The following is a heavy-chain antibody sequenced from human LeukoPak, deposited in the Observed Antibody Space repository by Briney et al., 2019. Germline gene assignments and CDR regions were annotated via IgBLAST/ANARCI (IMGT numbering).Heavy chain of an antibody. D-gene: IGHD3-22*01. V-gene: IGHV4-39*07. Sequence: SETLSLTCTVVGGSMRSGSSYWGWIRQSPGKGLEWIGSISYSGSTYNNPSLKGRVTMSVDMSKNQFSLNVSSVTAADTAVYYCARANYYDSSGYSRGAFDIWGQGTMVTVSS. CDR1: GGSMRSGSSY. CDR2: ISYSGST. CDR3: ARANYYDSSGYSRGAFDI. J-gene: IGHJ3*02.